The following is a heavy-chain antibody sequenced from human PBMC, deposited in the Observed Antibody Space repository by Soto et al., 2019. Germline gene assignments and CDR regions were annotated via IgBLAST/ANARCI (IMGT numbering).Heavy chain of an antibody. CDR2: IYHSGST. J-gene: IGHJ3*02. Sequence: SETLSLTCSVSGASISSGGYSWNWIRQPPGKGLEWIGYIYHSGSTYYNPSLKSRVTISVDKSKNQFSLKLSSVTAADTAVYYCARRGYYAISAFDIWGQGTMVTVSS. D-gene: IGHD2-8*01. V-gene: IGHV4-30-2*01. CDR1: GASISSGGYS. CDR3: ARRGYYAISAFDI.